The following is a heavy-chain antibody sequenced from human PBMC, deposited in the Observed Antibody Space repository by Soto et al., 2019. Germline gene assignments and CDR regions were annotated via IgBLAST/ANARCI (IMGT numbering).Heavy chain of an antibody. CDR1: GFTFTNYW. Sequence: PGESLKISCKGSGFTFTNYWIAWVRQMPGKGLEWMGIIYPGDSKTRYSPSFQGQVTISADKSISTAFLHWSSLKASDTAMYYCARHPNYYDSSGYYYSDSWGQGTQVTLSS. V-gene: IGHV5-51*01. D-gene: IGHD3-22*01. J-gene: IGHJ4*02. CDR2: IYPGDSKT. CDR3: ARHPNYYDSSGYYYSDS.